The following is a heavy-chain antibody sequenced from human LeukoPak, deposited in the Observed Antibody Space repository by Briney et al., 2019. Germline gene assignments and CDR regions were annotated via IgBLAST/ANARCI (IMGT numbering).Heavy chain of an antibody. Sequence: PGGSLRLSCAASGFTFSSYSMNWARQAPGKGLEWVSSISSSSSYIYYADSVKGRFTISRDNAKDSLYLQMNSLRAEDTAVYYCARVKPHGSSAAFDIWGQGTMLTVSS. D-gene: IGHD6-6*01. CDR1: GFTFSSYS. J-gene: IGHJ3*02. CDR3: ARVKPHGSSAAFDI. V-gene: IGHV3-21*01. CDR2: ISSSSSYI.